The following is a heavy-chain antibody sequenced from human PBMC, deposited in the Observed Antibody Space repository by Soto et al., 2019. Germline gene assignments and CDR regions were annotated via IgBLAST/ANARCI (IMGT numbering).Heavy chain of an antibody. CDR3: ARSYSGYEKFDY. J-gene: IGHJ4*02. V-gene: IGHV1-69*13. Sequence: SVKVSCKASGGTFSSYAISWVRQAPGQGLEWMGGIIPIFGTANYAQKFQGRVTITADESTSTAYMELSSLRSEDTAVYYCARSYSGYEKFDYWGQGTLVTVSS. CDR2: IIPIFGTA. CDR1: GGTFSSYA. D-gene: IGHD5-12*01.